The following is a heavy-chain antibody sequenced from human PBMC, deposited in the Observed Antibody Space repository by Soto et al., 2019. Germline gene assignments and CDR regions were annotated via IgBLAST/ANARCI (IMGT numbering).Heavy chain of an antibody. CDR2: IYHSGST. CDR3: ARAYNWNYSPFDP. CDR1: GGSISSGGYS. Sequence: SETLSLTCAVSGGSISSGGYSWSWIRQPPGKGLEWIGYIYHSGSTYYNPSLKSRVTVSVDRSKNQFSLKLSSVTAADTAVYYCARAYNWNYSPFDPWGQGALVTVSS. J-gene: IGHJ5*02. V-gene: IGHV4-30-2*01. D-gene: IGHD1-7*01.